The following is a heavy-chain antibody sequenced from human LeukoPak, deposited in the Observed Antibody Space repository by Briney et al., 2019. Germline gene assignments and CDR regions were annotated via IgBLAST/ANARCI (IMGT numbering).Heavy chain of an antibody. CDR1: GYTFSAYY. Sequence: GASVKVSCRASGYTFSAYYMNWVRRAPGQGPEWMGWINPHTGDTNYAQHFQGRITMTRDTSTVYMDLSRLRSDDTAVYFCARSPSAFAAFASWGQGTLVTVSS. CDR2: INPHTGDT. J-gene: IGHJ5*02. CDR3: ARSPSAFAAFAS. V-gene: IGHV1-2*02. D-gene: IGHD2-15*01.